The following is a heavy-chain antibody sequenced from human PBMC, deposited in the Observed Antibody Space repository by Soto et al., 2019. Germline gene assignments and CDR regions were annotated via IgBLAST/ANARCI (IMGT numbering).Heavy chain of an antibody. J-gene: IGHJ4*02. D-gene: IGHD3-9*01. CDR1: GYTFTSYG. CDR2: ISAYNGNT. CDR3: ARDLYDILTGYYRKGNPDY. Sequence: QVQLVQSGAEVKKPGASVKVSCKASGYTFTSYGISWVRQAPGQGLERMGWISAYNGNTNYAQKLQGRVTMTTDTSTSTAYMEVRSLRSDDTAVYYCARDLYDILTGYYRKGNPDYWGQGTLVTVS. V-gene: IGHV1-18*04.